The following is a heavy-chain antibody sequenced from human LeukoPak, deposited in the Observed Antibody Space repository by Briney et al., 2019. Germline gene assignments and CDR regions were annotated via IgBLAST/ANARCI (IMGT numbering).Heavy chain of an antibody. CDR2: IKYDGREK. V-gene: IGHV3-7*01. Sequence: GGSLRLSCPPTGFTFSNYWMSWFRQAPGKWLEWVANIKYDGREKQYVDSVKGRYTISRDNAKNSLFLQMNSLGAEDTAVYYCARYLNSGPEDFWGQGTLVTVFS. J-gene: IGHJ4*02. CDR3: ARYLNSGPEDF. D-gene: IGHD1-26*01. CDR1: GFTFSNYW.